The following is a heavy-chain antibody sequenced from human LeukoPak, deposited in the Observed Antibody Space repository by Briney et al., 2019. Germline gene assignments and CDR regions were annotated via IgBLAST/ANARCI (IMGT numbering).Heavy chain of an antibody. CDR3: ARGTYCSGGSCYAFDI. CDR1: GFTFSSYS. D-gene: IGHD2-15*01. CDR2: ISSSSSTI. V-gene: IGHV3-48*01. J-gene: IGHJ3*02. Sequence: PGGSLRLSSAASGFTFSSYSMNWVREAPGKGLGWVSYISSSSSTIYYADSVKGRFTISRDNAKNSLYLQMNSLRAEDTAVYYCARGTYCSGGSCYAFDIWGQGTMVTVSS.